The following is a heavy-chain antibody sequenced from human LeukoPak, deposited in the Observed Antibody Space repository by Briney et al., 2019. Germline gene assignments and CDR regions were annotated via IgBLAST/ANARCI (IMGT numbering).Heavy chain of an antibody. CDR2: AYYRSQWYN. CDR3: AREEAGTYGFQY. J-gene: IGHJ4*02. CDR1: GDSVSSNSGA. D-gene: IGHD3-10*01. Sequence: SQTLSLTCAVFGDSVSSNSGAWNWLRQSPSRGLEWLGRAYYRSQWYNDYAFSVKGRIAINADTSENHFSLQLNSVTPEDTAVYYCAREEAGTYGFQYWGQGTLVTVSS. V-gene: IGHV6-1*01.